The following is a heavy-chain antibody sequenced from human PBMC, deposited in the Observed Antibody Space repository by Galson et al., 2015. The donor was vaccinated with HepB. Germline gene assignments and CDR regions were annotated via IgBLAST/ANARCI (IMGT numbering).Heavy chain of an antibody. V-gene: IGHV3-21*01. J-gene: IGHJ4*02. D-gene: IGHD5-12*01. CDR1: GFSFSSYA. Sequence: SLRLSCAASGFSFSSYALNWVRQAPGKGLEWVSSISTSSSSIYYADSVKGRFSISRDNAKNSLYLQMNSPRAEDTAVYYCARAYEYFDFWGQGALVTVSS. CDR3: ARAYEYFDF. CDR2: ISTSSSSI.